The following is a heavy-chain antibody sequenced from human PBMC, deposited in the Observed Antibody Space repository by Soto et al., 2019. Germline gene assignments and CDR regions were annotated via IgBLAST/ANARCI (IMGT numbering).Heavy chain of an antibody. CDR2: IYYSGSP. Sequence: SETLSLTCTVSGGSISSSSYYWGWIRQPPGKGLEWIGSIYYSGSPYYNPSLKSRVTISVDTSKNQFSLKLSSVTAADTAVYYCARHFGPTVKHLYYYYYMDVWGKGTTVTVSS. D-gene: IGHD4-4*01. V-gene: IGHV4-39*01. CDR3: ARHFGPTVKHLYYYYYMDV. CDR1: GGSISSSSYY. J-gene: IGHJ6*03.